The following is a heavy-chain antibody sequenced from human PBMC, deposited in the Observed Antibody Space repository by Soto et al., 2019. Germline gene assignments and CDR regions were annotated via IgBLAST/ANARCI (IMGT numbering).Heavy chain of an antibody. CDR3: ASGLVVASKAYNWFDP. D-gene: IGHD2-15*01. Sequence: PSEALSLTCTVSGGSISSSSYYWGWIREPPGKGLEWIGSIYYSGSTYYNPSLKSRVTISVDTSKNQFSLKLSSVTAADTAVYYCASGLVVASKAYNWFDPWGQGTLVTVSS. CDR1: GGSISSSSYY. J-gene: IGHJ5*02. V-gene: IGHV4-39*01. CDR2: IYYSGST.